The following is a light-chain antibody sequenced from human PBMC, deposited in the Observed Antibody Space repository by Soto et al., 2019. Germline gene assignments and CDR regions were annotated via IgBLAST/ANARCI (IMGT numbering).Light chain of an antibody. CDR3: KVWASTAEFFV. J-gene: IGLJ1*01. V-gene: IGLV3-21*02. Sequence: SYQLTQPHFVSVAPGQTAKITCGGDKIGSKIVHWYKQRPGQAPVAVVFDATDRPSGIPDRISASRSGDTATLTISRVDAGDEADYYCKVWASTAEFFVFGSGTKVTVL. CDR1: KIGSKI. CDR2: DAT.